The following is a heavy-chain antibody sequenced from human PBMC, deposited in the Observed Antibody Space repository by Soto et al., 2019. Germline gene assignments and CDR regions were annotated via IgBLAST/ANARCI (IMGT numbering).Heavy chain of an antibody. Sequence: QVKLVESRGGVVQPGRSLRLSCAASGFTFSRYAMDWVRQAPGKGLEWVAVISYEGSNEDYADSVKGRFTISRDNSKNTLYLQMNSLRADDTAVYYCARPPNYDFLTGDFDFWGQGTLVTVSS. J-gene: IGHJ4*02. CDR3: ARPPNYDFLTGDFDF. CDR1: GFTFSRYA. V-gene: IGHV3-30-3*01. CDR2: ISYEGSNE. D-gene: IGHD3-9*01.